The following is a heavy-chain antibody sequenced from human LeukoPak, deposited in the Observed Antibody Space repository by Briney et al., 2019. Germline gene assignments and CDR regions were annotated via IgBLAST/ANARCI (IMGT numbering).Heavy chain of an antibody. J-gene: IGHJ4*02. CDR3: ARVPSRYSYGYPVDY. Sequence: PGGSLRLSCAASGFTFSSYAMSWVRQAPGKGLEWVAVISYDGSNKYYADYVKGRITISRDNSKNTLYLQMNSLRAEDTAVYYCARVPSRYSYGYPVDYWGQGTLVTVSS. V-gene: IGHV3-30-3*01. CDR2: ISYDGSNK. D-gene: IGHD5-18*01. CDR1: GFTFSSYA.